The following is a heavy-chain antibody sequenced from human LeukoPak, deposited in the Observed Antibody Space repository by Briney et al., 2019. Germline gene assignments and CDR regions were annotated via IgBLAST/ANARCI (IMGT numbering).Heavy chain of an antibody. D-gene: IGHD5-24*01. CDR3: TRVGYIDEGIDY. Sequence: GGSLRLSCAASGFTFSNYAIHWVRQAPGKGLEWVAVISYDGNNKYYADSVKGRFTISRDNSKNTLYVQMNSLRAEDTAIYYCTRVGYIDEGIDYWGQGTLVTVSS. V-gene: IGHV3-30-3*01. CDR2: ISYDGNNK. CDR1: GFTFSNYA. J-gene: IGHJ4*02.